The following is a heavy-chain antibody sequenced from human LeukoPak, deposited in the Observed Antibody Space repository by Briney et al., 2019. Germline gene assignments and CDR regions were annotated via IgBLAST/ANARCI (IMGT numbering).Heavy chain of an antibody. CDR3: ARVAESGD. J-gene: IGHJ4*02. CDR2: VYHSGST. CDR1: GYSISSGFY. V-gene: IGHV4-38-2*02. D-gene: IGHD2-15*01. Sequence: PSETLSLTCSVSGYSISSGFYWDWIRQPPGKGLEWIGSVYHSGSTYYNSSLKSRVTISVDMSKNQFSLRLSSVTAADTAVYYCARVAESGDWGQGTLVTVSS.